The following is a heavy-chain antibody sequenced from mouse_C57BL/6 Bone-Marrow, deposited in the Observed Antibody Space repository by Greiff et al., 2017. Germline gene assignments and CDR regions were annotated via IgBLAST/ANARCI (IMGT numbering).Heavy chain of an antibody. J-gene: IGHJ4*01. D-gene: IGHD1-1*02. CDR2: ISYDGSN. V-gene: IGHV3-6*01. Sequence: VQLKQSGPGLVKPSQSLSLTCSVTGYSITSGYYWNWIRQFPGNKLEWMGYISYDGSNNYNPSLKNRISITRDTSKNQFFLKLNSVTTEDTATYYCARDLSLWYAMDYWGQGTSVTVSS. CDR3: ARDLSLWYAMDY. CDR1: GYSITSGYY.